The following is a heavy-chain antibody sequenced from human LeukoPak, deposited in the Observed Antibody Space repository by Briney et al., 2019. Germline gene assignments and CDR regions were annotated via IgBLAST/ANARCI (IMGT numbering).Heavy chain of an antibody. CDR1: GFTFSSYW. V-gene: IGHV3-23*01. D-gene: IGHD6-19*01. Sequence: GGSLRLSCSTSGFTFSSYWMSWVRQAPGKGLEWVSAISGSGGNTYYADSVKGRFTISRDNSKKTLYLQMNSLRAEDTAVYHCAKDYSSGWYIFDCWGQGTLVTVSS. CDR2: ISGSGGNT. J-gene: IGHJ4*02. CDR3: AKDYSSGWYIFDC.